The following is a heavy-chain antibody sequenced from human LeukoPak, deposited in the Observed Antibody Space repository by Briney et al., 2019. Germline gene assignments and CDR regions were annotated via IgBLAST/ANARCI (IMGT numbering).Heavy chain of an antibody. D-gene: IGHD1-26*01. CDR1: GGSISSYY. CDR3: ARQAEWELLGWFDP. Sequence: SETLSLTCTVSGGSISSYYWSWIRQPPGKGLEWIGYIYYSGSTNYNPSLKSRVTISEDTSKNQFSLKLSSVTAADTAVYYCARQAEWELLGWFDPWGQGTLVTVSS. J-gene: IGHJ5*02. CDR2: IYYSGST. V-gene: IGHV4-59*01.